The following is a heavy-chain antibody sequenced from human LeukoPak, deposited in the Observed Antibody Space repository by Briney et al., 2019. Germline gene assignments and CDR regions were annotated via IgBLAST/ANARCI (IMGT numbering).Heavy chain of an antibody. CDR3: AKDSYYYYIDV. CDR1: GFTFRSYG. V-gene: IGHV3-30*02. Sequence: SGGSLRLSCAASGFTFRSYGMHWVHQAPGKGLEWVTFIGYDGSNKYYTDSAKGRFTISRDNSKNTLYLQMNSLRTEDTAVYYCAKDSYYYYIDVWGKGTTVTVSS. J-gene: IGHJ6*03. CDR2: IGYDGSNK.